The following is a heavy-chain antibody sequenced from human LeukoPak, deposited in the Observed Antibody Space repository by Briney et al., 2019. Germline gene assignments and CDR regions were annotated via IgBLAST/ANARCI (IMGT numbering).Heavy chain of an antibody. D-gene: IGHD3-22*01. CDR1: GGFISSYY. J-gene: IGHJ3*02. CDR2: IYTSGST. Sequence: NSSETLSLTCTVSGGFISSYYWSWIRQPAGKGLEWIGRIYTSGSTNYNPSLKSRVTMSVDTSKNQFSLKLSSVTAADTAIYYCARTQREYYYDSSGAIDAFDIWGQGTMVTVSS. V-gene: IGHV4-4*07. CDR3: ARTQREYYYDSSGAIDAFDI.